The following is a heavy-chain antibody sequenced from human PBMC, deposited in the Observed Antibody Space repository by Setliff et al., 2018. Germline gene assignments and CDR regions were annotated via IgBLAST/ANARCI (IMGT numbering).Heavy chain of an antibody. J-gene: IGHJ4*02. D-gene: IGHD2-2*01. CDR2: ISYDGINN. V-gene: IGHV3-30*01. Sequence: PGGSLRLSCAVSGFTFSNHPMHWVRQAPGKGLEWVAVISYDGINNYYADSVKGRFTISRDNSKNTLYLQMNSLRPEDTAVYYCASYCSSTSCPFDYWGQGTLVTVSS. CDR1: GFTFSNHP. CDR3: ASYCSSTSCPFDY.